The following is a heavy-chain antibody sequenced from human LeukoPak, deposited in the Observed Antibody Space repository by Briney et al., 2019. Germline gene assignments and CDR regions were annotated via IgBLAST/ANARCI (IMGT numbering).Heavy chain of an antibody. Sequence: GASVKVSCKASGYTFTGYYMHWVRQAPGQELVCMGWINPNSGGTNYAQTFQGRVTMTRDTSISTAYMELSRLRSDDTAVYYCARGIWLYDSRGYYYPDYWGQGTLVTVSS. CDR1: GYTFTGYY. CDR2: INPNSGGT. J-gene: IGHJ4*02. CDR3: ARGIWLYDSRGYYYPDY. V-gene: IGHV1-2*02. D-gene: IGHD3-22*01.